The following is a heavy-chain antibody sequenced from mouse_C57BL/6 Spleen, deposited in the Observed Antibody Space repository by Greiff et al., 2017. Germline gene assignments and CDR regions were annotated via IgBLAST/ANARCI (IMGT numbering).Heavy chain of an antibody. V-gene: IGHV1-80*01. D-gene: IGHD1-1*01. CDR3: ARSRLTTVVVPLDY. J-gene: IGHJ2*01. CDR1: GYAFRSYW. CDR2: IYPGDGDT. Sequence: QVQLQQSGAELVKPGASVKISCKASGYAFRSYWMNWVKQRPGKGLEWIGQIYPGDGDTNYNGKFKGKATLTADKSSSTAYMQLSSLTSEDSAVYFCARSRLTTVVVPLDYWGQGTTLTVSS.